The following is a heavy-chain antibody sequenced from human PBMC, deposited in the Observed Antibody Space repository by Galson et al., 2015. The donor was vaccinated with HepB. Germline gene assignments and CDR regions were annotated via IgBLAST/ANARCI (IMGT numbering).Heavy chain of an antibody. Sequence: SLRLSCAASGFTFSSYWMHWVRQAPGKGLVWVSRINSDGSSTSYADSVRGRFTISRDNAKNTLYLHLNSVTPEDTAVYYCARVEGGLFVTWGQGTMVTVSS. CDR3: ARVEGGLFVT. CDR2: INSDGSST. CDR1: GFTFSSYW. V-gene: IGHV3-74*01. D-gene: IGHD3-16*01. J-gene: IGHJ3*01.